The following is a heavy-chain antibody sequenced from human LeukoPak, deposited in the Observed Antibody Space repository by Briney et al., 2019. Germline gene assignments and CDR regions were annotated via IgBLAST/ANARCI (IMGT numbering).Heavy chain of an antibody. V-gene: IGHV4-61*02. CDR3: ARDGGYDFWSSYYIPDY. J-gene: IGHJ4*02. Sequence: SETLSLTCTVSGGSISSGSYYWSWIRQPAGKGLEWIGRIYTSGSTNYNPSLKSRVTISVDTSKNQFSLKLSSVTAADTAVYYCARDGGYDFWSSYYIPDYWGQGTLVTVSS. CDR1: GGSISSGSYY. D-gene: IGHD3-3*01. CDR2: IYTSGST.